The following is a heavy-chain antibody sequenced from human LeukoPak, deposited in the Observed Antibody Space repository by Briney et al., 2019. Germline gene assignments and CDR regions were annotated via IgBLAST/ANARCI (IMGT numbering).Heavy chain of an antibody. CDR3: ARGQVPAARGYNWFDP. V-gene: IGHV4-34*01. CDR1: GWSFNDHY. D-gene: IGHD2-2*01. CDR2: INARGDT. J-gene: IGHJ5*02. Sequence: SETLSLTCAVYGWSFNDHYWNWIRQPPGKGLEWIGEINARGDTNFNPSLKSRVTVSVDTSKNQFSLTLRSMIAADTAVYYCARGQVPAARGYNWFDPWGQGTLVTASS.